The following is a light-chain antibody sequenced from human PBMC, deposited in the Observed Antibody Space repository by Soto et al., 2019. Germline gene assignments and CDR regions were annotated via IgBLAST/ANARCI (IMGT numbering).Light chain of an antibody. CDR3: QQYSTSLT. CDR1: QSVGST. Sequence: EILMTQSPATLSVSPGERVILSCRASQSVGSTLDWYQQKPGQTPRLLIRGASTRATGVPARFSGSGSGTEFTLTISCLQSEDFAVYYWQQYSTSLTFGGGTTLEIK. V-gene: IGKV3-15*01. J-gene: IGKJ4*02. CDR2: GAS.